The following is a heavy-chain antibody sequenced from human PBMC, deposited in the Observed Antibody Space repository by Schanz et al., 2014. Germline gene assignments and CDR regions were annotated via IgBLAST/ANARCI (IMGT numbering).Heavy chain of an antibody. D-gene: IGHD3-3*01. Sequence: QVQLVQSGAEVEKPGASVKVSCRASGYTFTSYAVNWVRQAPGQGLQWMGWINTDTGNPTYAQGFTGRFVFSLDTSVSTTYLQISSLKAEDTAVYYCAREFAGQPSGFDYWGQGTLVTVSS. CDR3: AREFAGQPSGFDY. V-gene: IGHV7-4-1*02. CDR1: GYTFTSYA. CDR2: INTDTGNP. J-gene: IGHJ4*02.